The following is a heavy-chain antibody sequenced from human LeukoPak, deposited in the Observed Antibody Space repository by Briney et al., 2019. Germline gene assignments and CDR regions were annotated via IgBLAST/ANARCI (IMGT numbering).Heavy chain of an antibody. V-gene: IGHV4-39*07. D-gene: IGHD3-10*01. J-gene: IGHJ4*02. CDR3: ASRLQVWFAFDY. CDR2: IYYSGRT. CDR1: GGSISSSSYY. Sequence: PSETLSLTCTVFGGSISSSSYYWGWIRQPPGKGLEWIGSIYYSGRTYYNPSLKSRVTISVDTSKNQFSLKLISVTAADTAVYYCASRLQVWFAFDYWGQGTLVTVSS.